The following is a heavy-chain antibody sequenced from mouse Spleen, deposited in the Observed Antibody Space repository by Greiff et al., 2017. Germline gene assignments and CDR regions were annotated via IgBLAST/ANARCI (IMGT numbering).Heavy chain of an antibody. CDR2: INPGSGGT. CDR3: ARNYYYGSSPFAY. V-gene: IGHV1-54*01. CDR1: GYAFTNYL. D-gene: IGHD1-1*01. J-gene: IGHJ3*01. Sequence: VQLKQSGAELVRPGTSVKVSCKASGYAFTNYLIEWVKQRPGQGLEWIGVINPGSGGTNYNEKFKGKATLTADKSSSTAYMQLSSLTSDDSAVYFCARNYYYGSSPFAYWGQGTLVTVSA.